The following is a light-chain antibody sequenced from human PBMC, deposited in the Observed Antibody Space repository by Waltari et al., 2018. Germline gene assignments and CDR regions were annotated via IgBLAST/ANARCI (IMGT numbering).Light chain of an antibody. J-gene: IGKJ3*01. CDR1: QSLLHTNGNSY. CDR3: MQSTKDPFT. CDR2: KVI. Sequence: DIVMTQTPLSLPVTPGEPASISCRSSQSLLHTNGNSYLHWYLEKPGQSPRLLIYKVINRASGVPDRFSGSGSGTEFTLKIARVEPEDVGVYYCMQSTKDPFTFGPGTILDIK. V-gene: IGKV2D-29*02.